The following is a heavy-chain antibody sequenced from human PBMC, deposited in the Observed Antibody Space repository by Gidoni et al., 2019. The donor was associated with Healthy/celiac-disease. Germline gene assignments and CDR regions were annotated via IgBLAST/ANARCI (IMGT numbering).Heavy chain of an antibody. Sequence: QVQLVESGGGVVQPGRSLRLPCSASGFTFSSYGMHWVRQAPGKGLEWVAVISYDGSNKYYADSVKGRFTISRDNSKNTLYLQMNSLRAEDTAVYYCAKGVVGDRDYFDYWGQGTLVTVSS. D-gene: IGHD3-10*01. CDR1: GFTFSSYG. V-gene: IGHV3-30*18. J-gene: IGHJ4*02. CDR2: ISYDGSNK. CDR3: AKGVVGDRDYFDY.